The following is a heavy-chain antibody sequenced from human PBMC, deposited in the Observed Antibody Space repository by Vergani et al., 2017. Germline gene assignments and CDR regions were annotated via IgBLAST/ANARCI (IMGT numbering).Heavy chain of an antibody. J-gene: IGHJ2*01. CDR3: ASPQYCSGGSCYYDWYFDL. Sequence: QVQLVQSGAEVKKPGSSVKVSCKASGGTFSSYTISWVRQAPGQGLEWMGRIIPILGIANYAQKFQGRVTITADKSTSTAYMELSILRSEDTAVYYCASPQYCSGGSCYYDWYFDLWGRGTLVTVSS. CDR2: IIPILGIA. V-gene: IGHV1-69*02. CDR1: GGTFSSYT. D-gene: IGHD2-15*01.